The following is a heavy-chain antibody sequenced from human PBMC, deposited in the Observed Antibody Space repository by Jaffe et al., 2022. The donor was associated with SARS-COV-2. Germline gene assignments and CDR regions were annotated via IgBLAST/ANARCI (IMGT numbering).Heavy chain of an antibody. V-gene: IGHV3-7*05. CDR3: AGRYFDL. CDR1: GFAISDYW. Sequence: EVQLVESGGGLVQPGGSLRLSCVVSGFAISDYWMNWVRQAPGKGLEWVANIKKDGSEIYYVDSVKGRFTISRDNAKNSLYLQMNSLRVEDTAVYYCAGRYFDLWGRGTLVIVSS. CDR2: IKKDGSEI. J-gene: IGHJ2*01.